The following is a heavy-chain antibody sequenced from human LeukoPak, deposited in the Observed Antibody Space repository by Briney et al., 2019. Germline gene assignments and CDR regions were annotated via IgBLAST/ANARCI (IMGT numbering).Heavy chain of an antibody. CDR3: ARRQRTYYYGSGTVDY. CDR1: GWSFSGYY. V-gene: IGHV4-34*01. J-gene: IGHJ4*02. CDR2: INHSGST. D-gene: IGHD3-10*01. Sequence: SETLSLTCAVYGWSFSGYYWSWIRQPPGKGLEWIGEINHSGSTNYNPSLKSRVTISIDTSKNQFSLKLSSVTAADTAVYYCARRQRTYYYGSGTVDYWGQGTLVTVSS.